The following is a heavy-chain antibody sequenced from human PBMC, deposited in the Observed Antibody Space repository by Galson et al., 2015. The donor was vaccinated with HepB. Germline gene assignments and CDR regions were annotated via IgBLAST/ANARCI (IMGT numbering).Heavy chain of an antibody. D-gene: IGHD4-23*01. V-gene: IGHV1-18*01. J-gene: IGHJ4*02. Sequence: SVKVSCKASGGTFSSYDISWVRQAPGQGLEWMGWISAYNGNTNYAQKLQGRVTMTTDTSTSTAYMELRSLRSDDTAVYYCARDRTVVTPRYLPNDYWGQGTLVTVSS. CDR2: ISAYNGNT. CDR3: ARDRTVVTPRYLPNDY. CDR1: GGTFSSYD.